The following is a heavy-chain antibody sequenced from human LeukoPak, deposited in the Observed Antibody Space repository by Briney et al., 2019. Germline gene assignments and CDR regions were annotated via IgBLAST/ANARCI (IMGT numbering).Heavy chain of an antibody. J-gene: IGHJ4*02. CDR2: INPNSGGT. V-gene: IGHV1-2*02. CDR1: GYTFTSYY. CDR3: ARVDGYNWDFDY. D-gene: IGHD5-24*01. Sequence: ASVKVSCKASGYTFTSYYMHWVRQAPGQGLEWMGWINPNSGGTNYAQKFQGRVTMTRDTSISTAYMELSRLRSDDTAVYYCARVDGYNWDFDYWGQGTLVTVSS.